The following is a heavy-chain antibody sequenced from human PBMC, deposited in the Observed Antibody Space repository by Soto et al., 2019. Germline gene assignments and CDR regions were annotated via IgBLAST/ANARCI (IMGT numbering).Heavy chain of an antibody. V-gene: IGHV3-21*01. CDR3: ERRTGTHLD. CDR1: GFTFSNYA. J-gene: IGHJ4*02. Sequence: PGGSLRLSCAVSGFTFSNYAMYWVRQAPGKGLEWVSSISGSSFSIYYADSVRGRFTVSRDNANNSLSLQMNSLRAEDTAVYFCERRTGTHLDWGQGSLVTVSS. D-gene: IGHD7-27*01. CDR2: ISGSSFSI.